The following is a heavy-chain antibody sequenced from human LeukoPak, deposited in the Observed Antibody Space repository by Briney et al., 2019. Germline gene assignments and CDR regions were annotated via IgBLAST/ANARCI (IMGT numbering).Heavy chain of an antibody. D-gene: IGHD3-10*01. CDR3: ARSTALLWFGDP. CDR1: GYTFIDYW. CDR2: ININSGGI. J-gene: IGHJ5*02. V-gene: IGHV1-2*06. Sequence: ASVKVSCKTSGYTFIDYWIHWVRQAPGQGLEWMGRININSGGINYAQKFQGRVTMTRDTSISTAYMELSRLRSDDTAVYYCARSTALLWFGDPWGQGTLVTVSS.